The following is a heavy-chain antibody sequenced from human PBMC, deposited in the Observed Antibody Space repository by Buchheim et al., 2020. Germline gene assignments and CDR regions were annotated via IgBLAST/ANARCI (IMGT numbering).Heavy chain of an antibody. Sequence: QVQLVESGGGVVQPGRSLRLSCAASGFTFSSYGMHWVRQAPGKGLEWVAVISYDGSNKYYADSVKGRFTISRDNSKNTLYLQMNSRRAEDTAVYYCAKDRAGQWLGTYFDYWGQGTL. D-gene: IGHD6-19*01. V-gene: IGHV3-30*18. CDR1: GFTFSSYG. CDR2: ISYDGSNK. J-gene: IGHJ4*02. CDR3: AKDRAGQWLGTYFDY.